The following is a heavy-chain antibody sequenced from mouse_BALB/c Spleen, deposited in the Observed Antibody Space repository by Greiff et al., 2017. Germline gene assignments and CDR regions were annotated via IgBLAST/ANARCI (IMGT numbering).Heavy chain of an antibody. CDR1: GFSLTSYG. D-gene: IGHD2-14*01. CDR3: AREGDYRYPHYYAMDY. CDR2: IWAGGST. J-gene: IGHJ4*01. Sequence: QVQLKESGPGLVAPSQSLSITCTVSGFSLTSYGVHWVRQPPGKGLEWLGVIWAGGSTNYNSALMSRLSISKDNSKSQVFLKMNSLQTDDTAMYYCAREGDYRYPHYYAMDYWGQGTSVTVSS. V-gene: IGHV2-9*02.